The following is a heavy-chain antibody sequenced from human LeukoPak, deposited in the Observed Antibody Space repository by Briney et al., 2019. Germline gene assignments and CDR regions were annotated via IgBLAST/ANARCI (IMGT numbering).Heavy chain of an antibody. J-gene: IGHJ4*02. Sequence: KASETLSLTCTVSGGSISSSYYYWGWIRQPPGKGLEWIGSIYYSGSTYYNPSLKSRVTISVDTSKNQFSLKLRSVTAADTAVYYCARDSPSGSYFDYWGQGTLVTVSS. V-gene: IGHV4-39*02. D-gene: IGHD1-26*01. CDR1: GGSISSSYYY. CDR3: ARDSPSGSYFDY. CDR2: IYYSGST.